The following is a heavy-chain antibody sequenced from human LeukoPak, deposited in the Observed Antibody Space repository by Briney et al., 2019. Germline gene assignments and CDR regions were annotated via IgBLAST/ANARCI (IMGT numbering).Heavy chain of an antibody. Sequence: SVKVSCKASGGTFSSYAISWVRQAPGQGLEWMGRIIPIFGTANYAQKFQGRVTITTDESTSTAYMELSSLRSEDTAVYYCARDDYDQNYYYYMDVWGKGPRSPSP. CDR3: ARDDYDQNYYYYMDV. CDR1: GGTFSSYA. V-gene: IGHV1-69*05. J-gene: IGHJ6*03. D-gene: IGHD4-17*01. CDR2: IIPIFGTA.